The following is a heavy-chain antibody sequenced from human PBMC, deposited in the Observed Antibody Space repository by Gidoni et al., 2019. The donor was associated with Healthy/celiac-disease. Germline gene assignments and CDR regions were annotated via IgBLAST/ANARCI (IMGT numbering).Heavy chain of an antibody. CDR3: AKHNYDSSCLTDAFDI. J-gene: IGHJ3*02. CDR2: ISGSGGST. Sequence: VQLLESGGGLVQPGGSLRLSCAASGLTFSSYAMSWVRQAPGKGLELCSGISGSGGSTYYADSVKGRFTISRDNSKNPLHLQMNSLRAEDTAVYYCAKHNYDSSCLTDAFDIWGQGTMVTVSS. D-gene: IGHD3-22*01. CDR1: GLTFSSYA. V-gene: IGHV3-23*01.